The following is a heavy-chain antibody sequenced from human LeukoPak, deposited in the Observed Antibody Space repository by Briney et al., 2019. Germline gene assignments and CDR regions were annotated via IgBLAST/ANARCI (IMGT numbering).Heavy chain of an antibody. J-gene: IGHJ6*03. CDR1: GGSFSGYY. V-gene: IGHV4-34*01. CDR2: INHSGST. Sequence: SETLSLTCAVYGGSFSGYYWSWIRRPPGKGLEWIGEINHSGSTNYNPSLKSRVTISVDTSKNQFSLKLSSVTAADTAVYYCARGHTYYYDSSGYLIGYYYYMDVWGKGTTVTASS. CDR3: ARGHTYYYDSSGYLIGYYYYMDV. D-gene: IGHD3-22*01.